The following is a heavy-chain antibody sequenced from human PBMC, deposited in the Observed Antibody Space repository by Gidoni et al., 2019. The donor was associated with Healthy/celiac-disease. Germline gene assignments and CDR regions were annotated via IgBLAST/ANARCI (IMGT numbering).Heavy chain of an antibody. D-gene: IGHD6-13*01. Sequence: EVQLLESGGGLVQPGGSLRLSCAASGFTFSSYAMSWVRHAPWKGLEWVSAISGSGGSTYYADSVKGRFTISRDNSKNTLYLQMNSLRAEDTAVYYCAKDRLKYSSSWGLDYWGQGTLVTVSS. J-gene: IGHJ4*02. V-gene: IGHV3-23*01. CDR3: AKDRLKYSSSWGLDY. CDR2: ISGSGGST. CDR1: GFTFSSYA.